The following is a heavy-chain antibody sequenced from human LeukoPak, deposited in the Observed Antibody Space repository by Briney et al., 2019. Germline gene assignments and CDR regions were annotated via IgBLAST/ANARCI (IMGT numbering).Heavy chain of an antibody. V-gene: IGHV1-2*06. D-gene: IGHD2-15*01. CDR1: GYTFTGYY. Sequence: PGGSLRLSCAASGYTFTGYYMHWVRQAPGQGLEWMGRINPNSGGTNYAQKFQGRVTMTRDTSISTAYMELSRLRSDDTAVYYCARARNYCSGGSCYYFDYWGQGTLVTVSS. CDR3: ARARNYCSGGSCYYFDY. CDR2: INPNSGGT. J-gene: IGHJ4*02.